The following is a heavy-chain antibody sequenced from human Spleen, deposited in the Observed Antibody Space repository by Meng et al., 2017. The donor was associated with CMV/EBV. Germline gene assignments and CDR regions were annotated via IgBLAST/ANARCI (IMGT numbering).Heavy chain of an antibody. V-gene: IGHV1-2*02. J-gene: IGHJ5*02. Sequence: VLRGCSGAEVGVPGASVKVSGKASGDTFTDYYMHWVRQAPGQGLEWIGCINPNSGDTNYAQKFQGRVTMTRDTSISTAYMELSRLRSDDTAVYYCTRDAHLTTVTPNWFDPWGQGTLVTVSS. CDR3: TRDAHLTTVTPNWFDP. CDR1: GDTFTDYY. D-gene: IGHD4-17*01. CDR2: INPNSGDT.